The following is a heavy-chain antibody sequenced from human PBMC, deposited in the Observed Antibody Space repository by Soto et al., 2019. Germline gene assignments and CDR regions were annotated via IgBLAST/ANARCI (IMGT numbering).Heavy chain of an antibody. D-gene: IGHD2-2*02. V-gene: IGHV1-18*01. CDR2: ISAYNGNT. CDR1: GYTFTSYG. CDR3: AMEGYCSSTSCYRAVYYYYGMDV. Sequence: GASVKVSCKASGYTFTSYGISWVRQSPGQGLEWMGWISAYNGNTNYAQKLQGRVTMTTDTSTSTAYMELRSLRSDDTAVYYCAMEGYCSSTSCYRAVYYYYGMDVWGQGTTVTVSS. J-gene: IGHJ6*02.